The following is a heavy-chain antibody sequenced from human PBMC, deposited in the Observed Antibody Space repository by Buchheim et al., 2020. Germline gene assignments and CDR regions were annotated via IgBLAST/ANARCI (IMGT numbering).Heavy chain of an antibody. CDR2: INSDGSST. CDR3: ARGGVVVVPAARVYYYYYMDV. Sequence: EVQLVESGGGLVQPGGSLRLSCAASGFTFSSYWMHWVRQAPGKGLVWVSRINSDGSSTSYADSVKGRLTISRDNAKNTLYLQMNSLRAEDTAVYYCARGGVVVVPAARVYYYYYMDVWGKGTT. V-gene: IGHV3-74*01. CDR1: GFTFSSYW. J-gene: IGHJ6*03. D-gene: IGHD2-2*01.